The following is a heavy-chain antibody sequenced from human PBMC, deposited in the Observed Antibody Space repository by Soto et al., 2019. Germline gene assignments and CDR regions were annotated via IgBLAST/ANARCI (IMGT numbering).Heavy chain of an antibody. V-gene: IGHV1-69*01. J-gene: IGHJ4*02. CDR3: ARTSRTVGVDY. Sequence: QVQLVQSGAEVKKPGSSVKVSCKASGGTCSSYAISWVRQAPGQGLEWMCGIIPIFGTANYAQKFQGRVTITADESTSTAYMERSSLRSEDTAVYYCARTSRTVGVDYWGQGTLVTVSS. D-gene: IGHD4-17*01. CDR2: IIPIFGTA. CDR1: GGTCSSYA.